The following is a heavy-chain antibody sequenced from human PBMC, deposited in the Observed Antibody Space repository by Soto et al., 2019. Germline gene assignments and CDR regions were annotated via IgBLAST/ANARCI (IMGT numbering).Heavy chain of an antibody. J-gene: IGHJ4*02. CDR1: GGSFSGYY. CDR2: INHSGST. D-gene: IGHD3-3*01. Sequence: PSETLSLTCAVYGGSFSGYYWSWIRQPPGKGLEWIGEINHSGSTNYNPSLKSRVTISVDTSKNQFSLKLSSVTAADTAVYYCARGAERFLDPIILYWGQGTLVTVSS. CDR3: ARGAERFLDPIILY. V-gene: IGHV4-34*01.